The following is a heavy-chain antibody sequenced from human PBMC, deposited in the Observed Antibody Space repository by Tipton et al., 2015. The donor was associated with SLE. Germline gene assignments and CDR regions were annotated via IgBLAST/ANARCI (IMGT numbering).Heavy chain of an antibody. CDR3: ARESEGSYSSWLNY. D-gene: IGHD6-6*01. CDR1: GGSISNSSYY. Sequence: TLSLTCTVSGGSISNSSYYWGWIRQPPGKGLEWIGSIYYSGSTYYNPSLKSRVTISVDTSKNQFSLKLSSVTAADTAVYYCARESEGSYSSWLNYWGQGTLVTVSS. J-gene: IGHJ4*02. V-gene: IGHV4-39*07. CDR2: IYYSGST.